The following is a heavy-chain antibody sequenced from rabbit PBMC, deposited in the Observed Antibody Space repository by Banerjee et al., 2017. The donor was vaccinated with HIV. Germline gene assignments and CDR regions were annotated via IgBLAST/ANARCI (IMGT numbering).Heavy chain of an antibody. D-gene: IGHD8-1*01. CDR1: GFSFSSSYY. CDR2: MNAGSGST. CDR3: ARANLDAGSNYYPYYFNL. V-gene: IGHV1S40*01. Sequence: QSLEESGGDLVKPGASLTLTCTASGFSFSSSYYMCWVRQAPGKGLEWIACMNAGSGSTYYASWAKGRFTISKTSSTTVTLQMTSLTAADTATYFCARANLDAGSNYYPYYFNLWGQGTLVTVS. J-gene: IGHJ4*01.